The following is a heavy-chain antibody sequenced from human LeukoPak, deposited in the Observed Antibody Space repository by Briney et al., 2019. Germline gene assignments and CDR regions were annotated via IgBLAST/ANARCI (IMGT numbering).Heavy chain of an antibody. CDR1: GGSISSGGYS. D-gene: IGHD2-15*01. Sequence: PSQTLSLTCAVSGGSISSGGYSWSWIRQPPGKDLEWIGYIYHSGSTYYNPSHKSRVTISVDTSKNQFSLKLSSVTAADTAVYYCARVVARRYCSGGSCYTNSRYYYGMDVWGQGTTVTVSS. CDR2: IYHSGST. J-gene: IGHJ6*02. CDR3: ARVVARRYCSGGSCYTNSRYYYGMDV. V-gene: IGHV4-30-2*01.